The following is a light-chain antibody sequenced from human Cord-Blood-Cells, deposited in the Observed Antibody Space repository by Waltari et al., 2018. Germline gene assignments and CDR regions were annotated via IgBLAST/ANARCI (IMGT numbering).Light chain of an antibody. CDR3: QQSYSTPLT. J-gene: IGKJ4*01. Sequence: DIQMTQSPSSLSASVGDRVTITCRARQSISSYLNWYQQKPGKAPKLLIYAASRLQSGVPSRFSGSGSGTDFTLTISSLQPEDFATYYWQQSYSTPLTFGGGTKVEIK. CDR2: AAS. V-gene: IGKV1-39*01. CDR1: QSISSY.